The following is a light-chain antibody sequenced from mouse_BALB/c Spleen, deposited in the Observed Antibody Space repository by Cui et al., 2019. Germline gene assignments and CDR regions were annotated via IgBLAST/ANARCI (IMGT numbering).Light chain of an antibody. CDR2: LVS. CDR1: QSLLDSDGKKY. J-gene: IGKJ5*01. V-gene: IGKV1-135*01. Sequence: DVVMTPTPLTLSVTIGQPASISCQSSQSLLDSDGKKYLNWLLQRPGQSPKRLIYLVSKLESGVPDRFTGSGSGTDFTLKISRVEAEEVGGYYCWQDTHFPLTFGAGTKLELK. CDR3: WQDTHFPLT.